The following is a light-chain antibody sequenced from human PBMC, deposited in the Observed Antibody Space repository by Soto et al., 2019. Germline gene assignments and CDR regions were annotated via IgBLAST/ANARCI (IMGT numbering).Light chain of an antibody. CDR1: QSVSSSY. V-gene: IGKV3-20*01. CDR2: GAS. Sequence: EIVLTQSPGTLSLSPGERVTLSCRASQSVSSSYLAWYQQKPGQAPRLLIYGASSRPTGIPDRFSGSGSGTDFTLTISRLEPEDFAVYYCQQYGMSPLTFGQGTKVESK. CDR3: QQYGMSPLT. J-gene: IGKJ1*01.